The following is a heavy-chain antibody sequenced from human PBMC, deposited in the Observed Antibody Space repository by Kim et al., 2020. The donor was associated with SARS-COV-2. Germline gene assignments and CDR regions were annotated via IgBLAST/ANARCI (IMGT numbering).Heavy chain of an antibody. CDR3: ATNRSSSVVADV. V-gene: IGHV3-49*03. CDR1: GFTFNYYG. Sequence: GGSLRLSCSASGFTFNYYGLTWFRQAPGQGLEWVGFISTDSYRAYTSYAATGVGRSTNSTDNSTSLAHINMDSLNMADNYVEKCATNRSSSVVADVAGQG. D-gene: IGHD2-15*01. CDR2: ISTDSYRAYT. J-gene: IGHJ6*02.